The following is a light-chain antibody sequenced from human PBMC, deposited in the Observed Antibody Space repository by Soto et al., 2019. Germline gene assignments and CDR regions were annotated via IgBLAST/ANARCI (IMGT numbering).Light chain of an antibody. CDR1: QNVESNY. CDR2: GAS. Sequence: EVVLTQSPGTLSLHPGERATLSCQVGQNVESNYLAWYQQKPGQAPMIMIFGASGRATGIPDRFSGSGSGTDFTLTISRVEPEDVGVYYCKQHVSLSLTFGQGTKVDI. J-gene: IGKJ1*01. CDR3: KQHVSLSLT. V-gene: IGKV3-20*01.